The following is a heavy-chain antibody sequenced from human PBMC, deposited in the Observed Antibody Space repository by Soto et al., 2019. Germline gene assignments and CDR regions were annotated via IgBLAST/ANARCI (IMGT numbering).Heavy chain of an antibody. Sequence: SETLSLTCIVSGGSISSNDFYWSWIRQHPGKGLEWIGYIYYSGNTYYNPSLKSRVTILVDTSKNQFSLKVSSVTAADTAVYYCARLGGSYAVPHFDYWGQGTLVTVS. D-gene: IGHD1-26*01. CDR2: IYYSGNT. J-gene: IGHJ4*02. CDR1: GGSISSNDFY. CDR3: ARLGGSYAVPHFDY. V-gene: IGHV4-31*03.